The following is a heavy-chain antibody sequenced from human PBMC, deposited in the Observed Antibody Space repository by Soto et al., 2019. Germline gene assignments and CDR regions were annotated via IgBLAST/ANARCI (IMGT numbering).Heavy chain of an antibody. CDR1: GYTFTSYD. D-gene: IGHD2-8*02. J-gene: IGHJ4*02. CDR3: ARVACTGGRCYYDY. Sequence: ASVKVSCKASGYTFTSYDFNWVRQATGQGLEWLGWMNPNSGTTGCAQRFQGRVTMTRNTAISTAYMELSSLRSEDTAMYYCARVACTGGRCYYDYWGQGTLVTVSS. CDR2: MNPNSGTT. V-gene: IGHV1-8*02.